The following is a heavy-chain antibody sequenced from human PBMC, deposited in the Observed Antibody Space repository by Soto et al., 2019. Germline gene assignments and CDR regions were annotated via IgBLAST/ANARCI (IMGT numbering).Heavy chain of an antibody. J-gene: IGHJ5*02. D-gene: IGHD3-10*01. CDR2: VYYNGNT. CDR1: GGSIRSGSNY. V-gene: IGHV4-39*01. Sequence: QLQLQESGPRLVKPSETLSLICSVSGGSIRSGSNYWAWIRQPPGKGLDWIGTVYYNGNTYYNASLKSRVTIPADTSKNQCSLKLSSVSAADTAVYYCVRQTIVRGVLSWFDPWGQGTLVTVSS. CDR3: VRQTIVRGVLSWFDP.